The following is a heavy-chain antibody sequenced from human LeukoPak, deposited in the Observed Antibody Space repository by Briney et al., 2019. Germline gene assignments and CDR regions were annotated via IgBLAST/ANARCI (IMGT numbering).Heavy chain of an antibody. CDR1: GFTFSSYA. V-gene: IGHV3-30*04. CDR2: ISYDGSNK. CDR3: ARDGGAFGELGPYYFDY. J-gene: IGHJ4*02. Sequence: TGGSLRLSCAASGFTFSSYAMHWVRQAPGKGLEWVAVISYDGSNKYYADSVKGRFTISRDNSKNTLYLQMNSLRAEDTAVYYCARDGGAFGELGPYYFDYWGQGTLVTVSS. D-gene: IGHD3-10*01.